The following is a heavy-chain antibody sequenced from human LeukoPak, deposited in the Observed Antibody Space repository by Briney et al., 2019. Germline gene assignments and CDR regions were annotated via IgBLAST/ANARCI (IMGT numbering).Heavy chain of an antibody. CDR2: IYYSGST. Sequence: SETLSLTCTVSGGSISSSSYYWGWIRQPPGKGLEWIGSIYYSGSTYYNPSLKSRVTISIDTSKNQFSLKLSSVTAADTAVYYCASPLWSGYFDYWGQGTLVTVSS. D-gene: IGHD3-3*01. CDR3: ASPLWSGYFDY. CDR1: GGSISSSSYY. V-gene: IGHV4-39*01. J-gene: IGHJ4*02.